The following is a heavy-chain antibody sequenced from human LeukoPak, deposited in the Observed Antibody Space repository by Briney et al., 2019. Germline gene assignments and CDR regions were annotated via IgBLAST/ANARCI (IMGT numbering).Heavy chain of an antibody. Sequence: ASVKVSCKASGYTFTCYYMHWVRQAPGQGLEWMGWINPNSGGTNYAQKFQGRVTMTRDTSISTAYMELSRLRSDDTAVYYCARTAVPAAPGPDAFDIWGQGTMVTVSS. CDR2: INPNSGGT. D-gene: IGHD2-2*01. CDR3: ARTAVPAAPGPDAFDI. V-gene: IGHV1-2*02. J-gene: IGHJ3*02. CDR1: GYTFTCYY.